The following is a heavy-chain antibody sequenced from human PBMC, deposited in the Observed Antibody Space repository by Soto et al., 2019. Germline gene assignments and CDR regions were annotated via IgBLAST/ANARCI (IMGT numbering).Heavy chain of an antibody. D-gene: IGHD6-13*01. V-gene: IGHV3-21*01. J-gene: IGHJ4*02. CDR3: ARGFSAGKGSPPDF. Sequence: GGSLRLSCAASGFTFSNYTMNWVRQAPGKGLEWVSSISRSSRNIYYADSVKGRFTISRDNAKNALYLHMNSLRAGDTAVYYCARGFSAGKGSPPDFWGQGSLVTVSS. CDR1: GFTFSNYT. CDR2: ISRSSRNI.